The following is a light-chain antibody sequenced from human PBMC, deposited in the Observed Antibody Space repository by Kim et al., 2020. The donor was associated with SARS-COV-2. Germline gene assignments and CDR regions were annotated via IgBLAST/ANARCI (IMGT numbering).Light chain of an antibody. CDR3: SSYTSSSTV. CDR2: DVS. J-gene: IGLJ2*01. V-gene: IGLV2-14*01. CDR1: SSDVGGYTY. Sequence: QSALTQPASVSGSPGQSITISCTGTSSDVGGYTYVSWYQQNPGKAPKLMIYDVSTRRSGVSNRFSGSKSGNTASLTISGLQAEDEADYYCSSYTSSSTVFGGGTQLTVL.